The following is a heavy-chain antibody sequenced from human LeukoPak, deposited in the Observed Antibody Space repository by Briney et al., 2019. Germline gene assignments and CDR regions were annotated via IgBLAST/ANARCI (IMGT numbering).Heavy chain of an antibody. Sequence: SETLSLTCAVYGGSFSGYYWSWIRQPPGKGLEWIGEINHSGSTNYNPSLKSRVTISVDTSKNQFSLKLSSATAADTAVYYCARDDSSSWYKFDYWGQGTLVNVSS. V-gene: IGHV4-34*01. J-gene: IGHJ4*02. CDR3: ARDDSSSWYKFDY. D-gene: IGHD6-13*01. CDR1: GGSFSGYY. CDR2: INHSGST.